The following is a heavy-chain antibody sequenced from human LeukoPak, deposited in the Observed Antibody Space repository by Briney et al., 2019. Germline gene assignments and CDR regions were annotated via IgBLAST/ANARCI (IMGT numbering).Heavy chain of an antibody. J-gene: IGHJ4*02. V-gene: IGHV1-46*01. Sequence: ASVTVSCKASGYIFTNYYMHGVRQAPGQGLEGMETINPSGGSTTYAQKFQGRVTMTRDTSTSTVYMELSSLRSEDTAVYYCARDHGSAYYRAPRHWGQGTLVTVSS. CDR1: GYIFTNYY. CDR2: INPSGGST. D-gene: IGHD3-10*01. CDR3: ARDHGSAYYRAPRH.